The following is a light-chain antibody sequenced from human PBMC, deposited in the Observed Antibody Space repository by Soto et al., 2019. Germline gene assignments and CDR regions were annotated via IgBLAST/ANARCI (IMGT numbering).Light chain of an antibody. CDR3: QQYNTYSPWT. Sequence: SQMTHTPSILSASVGDSDTITCPASQKISRWLAWYQRKPGKAPKVLIFDASSLESGVPSRFSGSGSGTEFTLTTSSLQPDDFATYYCQQYNTYSPWTFGQGAKVDVK. J-gene: IGKJ1*01. CDR2: DAS. V-gene: IGKV1-5*01. CDR1: QKISRW.